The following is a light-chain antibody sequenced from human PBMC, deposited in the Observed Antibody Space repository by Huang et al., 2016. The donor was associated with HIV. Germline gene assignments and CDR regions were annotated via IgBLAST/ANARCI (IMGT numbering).Light chain of an antibody. J-gene: IGKJ3*01. CDR3: QQYGSSPFT. CDR1: QSVSSSH. V-gene: IGKV3-20*01. CDR2: GSS. Sequence: EIVLTQSPGTLSLSPGERATLSCRASQSVSSSHFAWYQQTPGQAPRLLMYGSSSRATGIPDRFSGSGSGTDFTLTISRLEPEDFAVYYCQQYGSSPFTFGPGTKVDIK.